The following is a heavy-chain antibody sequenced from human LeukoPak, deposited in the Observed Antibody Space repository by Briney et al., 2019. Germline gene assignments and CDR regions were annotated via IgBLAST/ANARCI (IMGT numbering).Heavy chain of an antibody. CDR3: AKDRPNYHENNGHYYTPNGDS. V-gene: IGHV3-23*01. J-gene: IGHJ5*01. Sequence: GGSLRLSCAASGFTFGIYAMSWVRQAPGKGLECVSSITGRGDVPFYADSLKDRFTISRDNWKNMLYLEMSSLRVEDTAVYYCAKDRPNYHENNGHYYTPNGDSWGQGTLVTVSS. CDR2: ITGRGDVP. D-gene: IGHD3-3*01. CDR1: GFTFGIYA.